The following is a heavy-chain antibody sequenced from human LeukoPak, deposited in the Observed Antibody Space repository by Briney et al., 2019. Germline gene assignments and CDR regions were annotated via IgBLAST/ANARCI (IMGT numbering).Heavy chain of an antibody. CDR1: GFTFSSYS. J-gene: IGHJ4*02. CDR2: ISSSSSTI. Sequence: PGGSLRLSCAASGFTFSSYSMNWVRQAPGKGLEWVSYISSSSSTIYYADSVKGRFTISRDNAKNSLYLQMNSLRAEDTAVYYCARAIWSGTFDYWGQGTLVTVSS. V-gene: IGHV3-48*04. CDR3: ARAIWSGTFDY. D-gene: IGHD3-3*01.